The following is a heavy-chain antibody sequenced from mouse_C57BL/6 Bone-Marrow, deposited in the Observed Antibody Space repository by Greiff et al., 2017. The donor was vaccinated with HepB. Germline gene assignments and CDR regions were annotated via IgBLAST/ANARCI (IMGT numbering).Heavy chain of an antibody. D-gene: IGHD2-1*01. CDR2: ISSGGDYI. Sequence: DVKLVESGEGLVKPGGSLKLSCAASGFTFSSYAMSWVRQTPEKRLEWVAYISSGGDYIYYADTVKGRFTISRDNARNTLYLQMSSLKSEDTAMYYCTRESLYGNYERYAMDYWGQGTSVTVSS. J-gene: IGHJ4*01. CDR1: GFTFSSYA. V-gene: IGHV5-9-1*02. CDR3: TRESLYGNYERYAMDY.